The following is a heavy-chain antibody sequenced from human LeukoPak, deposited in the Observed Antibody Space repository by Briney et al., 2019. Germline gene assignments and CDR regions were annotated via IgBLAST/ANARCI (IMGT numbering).Heavy chain of an antibody. CDR1: GYTFTSYY. Sequence: GASVKVSCKASGYTFTSYYMHWVRQAPGQGLEWMGIINPSGGSTSYAQKFQGRVTMTRDTSTSTVYVELSSLRSEDTAVYYCARDLGPSQYYYDSSGYYAFDIWGQGTMVTVSS. V-gene: IGHV1-46*01. CDR3: ARDLGPSQYYYDSSGYYAFDI. J-gene: IGHJ3*02. CDR2: INPSGGST. D-gene: IGHD3-22*01.